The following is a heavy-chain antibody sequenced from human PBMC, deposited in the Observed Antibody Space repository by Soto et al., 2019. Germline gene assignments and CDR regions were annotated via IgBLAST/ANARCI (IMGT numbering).Heavy chain of an antibody. V-gene: IGHV3-9*01. J-gene: IGHJ6*02. Sequence: EVQLVESGGGLVQPGRSLRLSCAASGFTFDDYAMHWVRQAPGKGLEWVSGISWNSGSIGYADSVKGRFTISRDNAKNSLYLQMNSLRAEDTALYYCAKDIRGSRYGMDVWGQGTTVTVSS. CDR1: GFTFDDYA. CDR3: AKDIRGSRYGMDV. D-gene: IGHD3-16*01. CDR2: ISWNSGSI.